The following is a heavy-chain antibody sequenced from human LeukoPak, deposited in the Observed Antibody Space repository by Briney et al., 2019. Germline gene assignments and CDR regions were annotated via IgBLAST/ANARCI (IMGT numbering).Heavy chain of an antibody. Sequence: GSLRLSCAASGFTFSDYNMSWIRQPPGKGLEWIGEINHSGSTNYNPSLKSRVTISVDTSKNQFSLKLSSVAAADTAVYYCARGLWLRGSSDFDYWGQGTLVTVSS. J-gene: IGHJ4*02. CDR1: GFTFSDYN. V-gene: IGHV4-34*01. CDR2: INHSGST. CDR3: ARGLWLRGSSDFDY. D-gene: IGHD6-13*01.